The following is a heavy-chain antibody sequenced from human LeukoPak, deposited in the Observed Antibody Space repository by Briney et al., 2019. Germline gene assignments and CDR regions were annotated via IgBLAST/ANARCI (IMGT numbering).Heavy chain of an antibody. CDR2: INPNSGGT. D-gene: IGHD6-19*01. CDR1: GYTFTGYY. CDR3: ARDLDSSGWYGGAFDI. Sequence: ASVKVSCKASGYTFTGYYMHWVRQAPGQGLEWMGWINPNSGGTNYAQKFQGRVTMTRDTSISTAYMELSRLRSDDTAVYHCARDLDSSGWYGGAFDIWGQGTMVTVSS. J-gene: IGHJ3*02. V-gene: IGHV1-2*02.